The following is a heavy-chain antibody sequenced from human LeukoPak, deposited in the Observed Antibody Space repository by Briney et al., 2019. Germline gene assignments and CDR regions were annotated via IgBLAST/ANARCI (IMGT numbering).Heavy chain of an antibody. CDR2: IYYSGST. Sequence: SETLSLTCTVSGGSISSYYWSWIRQSPGKGLEWIGYIYYSGSTNYNPSLKSRVTISVDTSKNQFSLKLTSVTAADTAVYYCARGGTYCSSNSCYDLNWFDPWGQRTLVTVSS. V-gene: IGHV4-59*01. CDR1: GGSISSYY. D-gene: IGHD2-2*01. J-gene: IGHJ5*02. CDR3: ARGGTYCSSNSCYDLNWFDP.